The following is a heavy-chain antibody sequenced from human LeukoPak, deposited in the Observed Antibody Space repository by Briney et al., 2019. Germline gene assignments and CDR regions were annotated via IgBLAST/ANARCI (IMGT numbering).Heavy chain of an antibody. D-gene: IGHD3-10*01. J-gene: IGHJ5*02. V-gene: IGHV4-34*01. CDR1: GGSFSGYY. Sequence: SETLSLTCAVYGGSFSGYYWSWIRQPPGKGLEWIGEINQRGSTNYNPSLKSRVTISLATSKNQFSLDLSSVTAADTAVYYCARAKYYGSGIFYGVGWCDPGGQGTLVTV. CDR2: INQRGST. CDR3: ARAKYYGSGIFYGVGWCDP.